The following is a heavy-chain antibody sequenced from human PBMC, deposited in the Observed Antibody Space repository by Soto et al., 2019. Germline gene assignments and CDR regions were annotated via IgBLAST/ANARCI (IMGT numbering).Heavy chain of an antibody. D-gene: IGHD3-10*01. CDR3: ARVGQLFPDLDL. Sequence: QVQLQQWGAGLLKPSETLSLSCSVYGTSFSNSYWSWIRQAPGKGLEWLGEINHTGSTNYNPSLKSRVTISVDASKKEFSLKLRSVTAADTAVYYCARVGQLFPDLDLWGRDTLVSVSS. V-gene: IGHV4-34*01. CDR1: GTSFSNSY. J-gene: IGHJ2*01. CDR2: INHTGST.